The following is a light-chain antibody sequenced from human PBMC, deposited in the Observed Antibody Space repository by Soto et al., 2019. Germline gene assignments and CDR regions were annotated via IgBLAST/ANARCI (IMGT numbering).Light chain of an antibody. CDR3: QQYGGSVQT. CDR1: QSVSSSY. Sequence: EIVLTQSPGTLSLSPGERATLSFRASQSVSSSYLAWYQQKPGQPPNLLIFGASHRAPDIPDRFSGSGSGTDFTLTISRLEPEDFAVYYCQQYGGSVQTFGQGTKVDIK. CDR2: GAS. J-gene: IGKJ1*01. V-gene: IGKV3-20*01.